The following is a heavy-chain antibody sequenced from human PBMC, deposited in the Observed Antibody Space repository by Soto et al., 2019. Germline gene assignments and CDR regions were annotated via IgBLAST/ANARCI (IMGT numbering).Heavy chain of an antibody. Sequence: ASVKVSCKVSGYTLTEVSMHWVRQAPGKGLEWMGGFDPEDGGTIYAQKFQGRVTMTEDTSTDTAYMELSSLRSDDTAVYYCAIDRPVLNFSYYSYAMDFWGPGTTVTVSS. V-gene: IGHV1-24*01. D-gene: IGHD2-8*01. CDR1: GYTLTEVS. CDR2: FDPEDGGT. CDR3: AIDRPVLNFSYYSYAMDF. J-gene: IGHJ6*02.